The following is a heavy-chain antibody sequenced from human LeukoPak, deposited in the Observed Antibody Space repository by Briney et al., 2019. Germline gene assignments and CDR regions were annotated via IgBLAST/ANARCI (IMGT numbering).Heavy chain of an antibody. CDR2: IFFTGST. CDR3: ARHRPVKGYFDL. CDR1: GGSISSSSYY. V-gene: IGHV4-39*01. Sequence: SETLPLTCTVSGGSISSSSYYWGWVRQPPGEGLEWIGSIFFTGSTYNNPSLKSRVTISVDTSKNQFSLKLSSVTAADTAVCYCARHRPVKGYFDLWGRGTLVTVSS. D-gene: IGHD3-16*02. J-gene: IGHJ2*01.